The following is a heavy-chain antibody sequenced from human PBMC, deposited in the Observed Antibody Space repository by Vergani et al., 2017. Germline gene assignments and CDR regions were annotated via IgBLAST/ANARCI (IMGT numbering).Heavy chain of an antibody. D-gene: IGHD6-6*01. CDR1: GGSFSGYY. J-gene: IGHJ4*02. CDR2: INHSGST. Sequence: QVQLQQWGAGLLKPSETLSLTCAVYGGSFSGYYWSWIRQPPGKGLEWIGEINHSGSTNYNPSLKSRVTISVDTSKNQFSLKLSSVTAADTAVYYCATAQSIAAPLFGYWGQGTLVTVSS. V-gene: IGHV4-34*01. CDR3: ATAQSIAAPLFGY.